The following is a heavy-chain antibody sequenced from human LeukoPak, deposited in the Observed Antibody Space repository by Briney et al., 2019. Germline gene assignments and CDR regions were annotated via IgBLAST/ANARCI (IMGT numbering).Heavy chain of an antibody. CDR3: ARVITMARGVGFDP. Sequence: ASVKVSCKASLDTFSSSSISSGRAGPGEGRGWRGGIFLIFGTANTAQKLQGRVTITADESTSTAYMGLSNMRSEDTAVYYCARVITMARGVGFDPWGQGTLVTVSS. D-gene: IGHD3-10*01. V-gene: IGHV1-69*13. CDR1: LDTFSSSS. J-gene: IGHJ5*02. CDR2: IFLIFGTA.